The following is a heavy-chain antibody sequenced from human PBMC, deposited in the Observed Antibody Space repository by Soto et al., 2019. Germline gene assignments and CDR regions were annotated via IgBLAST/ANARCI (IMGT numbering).Heavy chain of an antibody. J-gene: IGHJ6*02. CDR2: IIPIFGTA. CDR1: GGTFSSYA. V-gene: IGHV1-69*13. D-gene: IGHD6-19*01. Sequence: ASVKVSCKASGGTFSSYAISWVRQAPGQGLEWMGGIIPIFGTANYAQKFQGRVTITADESTSTAYMELSSLRSEDTAVYYCARAVYSSGWYQHYYYYGMDVWGQGTTVTVSS. CDR3: ARAVYSSGWYQHYYYYGMDV.